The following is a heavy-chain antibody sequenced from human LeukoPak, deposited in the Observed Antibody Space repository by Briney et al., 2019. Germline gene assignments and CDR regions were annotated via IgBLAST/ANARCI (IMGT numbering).Heavy chain of an antibody. CDR1: GGSFSGYY. Sequence: PSETLSLTCAVYGGSFSGYYWSWIRQPPGKGLEWIGEINHSGSTNYNPSLKSRVTISVDTSKNQFSLKLSSVTAADTAVYYCAVRSRGATIRVPWGQGTLVTVSS. CDR2: INHSGST. D-gene: IGHD5-12*01. CDR3: AVRSRGATIRVP. V-gene: IGHV4-34*01. J-gene: IGHJ4*02.